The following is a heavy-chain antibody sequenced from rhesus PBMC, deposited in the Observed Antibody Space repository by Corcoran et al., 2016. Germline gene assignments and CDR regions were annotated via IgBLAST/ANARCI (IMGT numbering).Heavy chain of an antibody. CDR1: GGSIRGSY. V-gene: IGHV4-165*02. Sequence: QVQLQESGPGLVKPSETLSLTCAVSGGSIRGSYWTWIRQPPGKGLEGIGYIGGSSWRPYYNPSLKRRVTISTDTSKNQFSLKLSSVTAADTAVYYCARKRYSSAQYWYFDLWGPGTPITISS. D-gene: IGHD6-31*01. CDR2: IGGSSWRP. J-gene: IGHJ2*01. CDR3: ARKRYSSAQYWYFDL.